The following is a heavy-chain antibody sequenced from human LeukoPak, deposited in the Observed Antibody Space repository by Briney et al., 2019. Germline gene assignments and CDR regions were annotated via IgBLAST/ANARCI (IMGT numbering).Heavy chain of an antibody. CDR2: INHSGST. Sequence: SETLSITCAVYGGSFSGYYWSWIRQPPGKGLEWIGEINHSGSTNYNPSLKSRVTISVDTSKNQFSLKLSSVTAADTAVYYCARKAPHYYDSSGYYYYFDYWGQGTLVTVSS. CDR3: ARKAPHYYDSSGYYYYFDY. CDR1: GGSFSGYY. D-gene: IGHD3-22*01. V-gene: IGHV4-34*01. J-gene: IGHJ4*02.